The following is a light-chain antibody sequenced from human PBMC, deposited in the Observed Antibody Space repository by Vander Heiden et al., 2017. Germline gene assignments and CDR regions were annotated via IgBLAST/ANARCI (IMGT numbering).Light chain of an antibody. CDR2: EVT. J-gene: IGLJ1*01. CDR3: CSYAGSSTLGV. V-gene: IGLV2-23*02. CDR1: SSDVGSYNL. Sequence: QPALTQPASVSGSPGQPITISCTGTSSDVGSYNLVSWYQHHPGKAPKLMIYEVTKRPSGVSNRFSGSKSGNTASLTISGLQAEDEADYYCCSYAGSSTLGVFGTGTKVTVL.